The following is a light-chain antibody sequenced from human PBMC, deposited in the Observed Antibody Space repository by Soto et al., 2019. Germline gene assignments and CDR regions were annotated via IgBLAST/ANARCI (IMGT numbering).Light chain of an antibody. CDR3: QQTYTMPFT. CDR2: DAS. CDR1: QTISSY. V-gene: IGKV1-39*01. Sequence: DIQVTQSPAFLSVSVGDRFTISCRTSQTISSYLSWYQQKVGEAPKRLIYDASSFQSGVPSRFSASGSGTDFTLIISGVQREDVATYFCQQTYTMPFTFGPWTKV. J-gene: IGKJ3*01.